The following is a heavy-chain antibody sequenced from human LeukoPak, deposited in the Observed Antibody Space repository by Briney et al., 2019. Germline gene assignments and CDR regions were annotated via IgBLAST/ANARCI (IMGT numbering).Heavy chain of an antibody. J-gene: IGHJ3*02. V-gene: IGHV4-4*02. D-gene: IGHD6-13*01. CDR3: ARDPEQQPNTAFDI. CDR1: GGSISSSNW. Sequence: SETLSLTPAVSGGSISSSNWWSWVRQPPGKGLERIEEIYHRGSTKYNPSLKRPVTISVDKTKKPLSLNIRTANAAGKAAYDCARDPEQQPNTAFDIWGQGTMVTVSS. CDR2: IYHRGST.